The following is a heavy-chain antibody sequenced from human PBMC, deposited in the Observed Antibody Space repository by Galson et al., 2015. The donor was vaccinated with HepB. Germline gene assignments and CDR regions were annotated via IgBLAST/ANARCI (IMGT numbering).Heavy chain of an antibody. CDR3: ARVLNPYYYDHSGPFDY. CDR2: INTYNSNT. J-gene: IGHJ4*02. Sequence: SVKVSCKASGYTFTSYGISWVRQAPGQGLEWMGWINTYNSNTHYAQNLQGRVTMTTDTSTSTAYVELRSLRSDDTAVYYCARVLNPYYYDHSGPFDYWGQGTLVTVSS. CDR1: GYTFTSYG. V-gene: IGHV1-18*04. D-gene: IGHD3-22*01.